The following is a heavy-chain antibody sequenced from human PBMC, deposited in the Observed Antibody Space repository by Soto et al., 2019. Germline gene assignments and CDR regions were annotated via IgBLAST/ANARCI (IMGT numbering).Heavy chain of an antibody. CDR2: ISGSGGST. J-gene: IGHJ4*02. Sequence: GGSLRLSCAASGFTFSSYAMSWVRQAPGKGLEWVSAISGSGGSTYYADSVKGRFTISRDNSKNTLYLQMNSLRAEDTAVYYCATPRDIVVVVDAAFTDYWGQGTLVTVSS. D-gene: IGHD2-15*01. CDR1: GFTFSSYA. CDR3: ATPRDIVVVVDAAFTDY. V-gene: IGHV3-23*01.